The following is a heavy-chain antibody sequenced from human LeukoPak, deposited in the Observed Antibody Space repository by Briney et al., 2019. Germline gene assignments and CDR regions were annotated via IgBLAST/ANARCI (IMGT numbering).Heavy chain of an antibody. V-gene: IGHV3-23*01. CDR3: ARDPALTRLDY. CDR2: ISGSGDNT. J-gene: IGHJ4*02. CDR1: GFTFSSYA. D-gene: IGHD3-16*02. Sequence: PGGSLRLSCAASGFTFSSYAMSWVRQAPGKGLEWVSGISGSGDNTYYADSVKGRFTISRDNSKSTLYLQMNSLRAEDTAVYYCARDPALTRLDYWGQGTLVTVSS.